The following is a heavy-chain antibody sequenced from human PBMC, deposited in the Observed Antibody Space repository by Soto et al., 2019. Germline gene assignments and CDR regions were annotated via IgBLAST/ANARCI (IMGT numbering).Heavy chain of an antibody. V-gene: IGHV4-61*01. J-gene: IGHJ6*02. Sequence: PSETLSLTCTVSGGSVSSGSYYWSWIRQPPGKGLEWIGYIYYSGSTNYNPSLKSRVTISVDTSKNQFSLKLSSVTAADTAVYYCARDWALGYGSSTSCLDGMDVWGQGTTVTVSS. CDR2: IYYSGST. CDR3: ARDWALGYGSSTSCLDGMDV. D-gene: IGHD2-2*01. CDR1: GGSVSSGSYY.